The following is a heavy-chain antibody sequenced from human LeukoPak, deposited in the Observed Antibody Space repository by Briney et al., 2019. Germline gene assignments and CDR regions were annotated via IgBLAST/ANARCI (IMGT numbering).Heavy chain of an antibody. J-gene: IGHJ4*02. CDR2: VGTSADT. CDR3: TRKTPGRTPFDY. V-gene: IGHV3-23*01. D-gene: IGHD2-15*01. CDR1: GFTFSSYA. Sequence: GGSLRLSCAASGFTFSSYAMDWVRQAPGQGLQWVSAVGTSADTYYADSVRGRFTISRDNSKNTLYLQMGSLRAEDTAIYYCTRKTPGRTPFDYWGQGILVTVSS.